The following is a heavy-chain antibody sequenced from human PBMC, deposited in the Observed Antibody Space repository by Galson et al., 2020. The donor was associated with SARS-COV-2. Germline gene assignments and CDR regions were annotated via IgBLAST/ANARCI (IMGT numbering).Heavy chain of an antibody. CDR1: GSTFSSNA. CDR2: ISGSGGST. Sequence: SGGSLRLSCAASGSTFSSNAMSWVRQAPGKGLEWVSAISGSGGSTYYADSVKGRFTISRDNSKNTLYLQMNSLRAEDTAVYYCAKGRITMIVVVDFDCWGQGTLVTVSS. CDR3: AKGRITMIVVVDFDC. J-gene: IGHJ4*02. V-gene: IGHV3-23*01. D-gene: IGHD3-22*01.